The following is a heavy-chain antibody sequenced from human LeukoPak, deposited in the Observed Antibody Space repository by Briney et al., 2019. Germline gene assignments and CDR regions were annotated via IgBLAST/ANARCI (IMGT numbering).Heavy chain of an antibody. CDR3: AKDSGDRTSRHYYNYMAV. V-gene: IGHV3-20*04. Sequence: GGSLRLSCAASGFTFDDYGMSWVRQAPGKELEWVSGINWQGASTGYADSVKGRFTISRDNAKKTLYLQMNRLRPEDTALYFCAKDSGDRTSRHYYNYMAVWGKGTTVTISS. CDR1: GFTFDDYG. CDR2: INWQGAST. D-gene: IGHD3-10*01. J-gene: IGHJ6*03.